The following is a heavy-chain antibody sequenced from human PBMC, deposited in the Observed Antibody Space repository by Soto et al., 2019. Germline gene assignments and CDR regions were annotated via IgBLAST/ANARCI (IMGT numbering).Heavy chain of an antibody. CDR1: GYSFTSYW. V-gene: IGHV5-51*01. D-gene: IGHD6-19*01. J-gene: IGHJ5*02. CDR2: IYPGDSDT. Sequence: ESLTISCKGSGYSFTSYWIAWVRQMPGKGLECMGIIYPGDSDTRYSPSFEGQVTISADKSINTAYLQWSSLKASDSAMYYCARPFDTSGWYDHWGQGTLVTVSS. CDR3: ARPFDTSGWYDH.